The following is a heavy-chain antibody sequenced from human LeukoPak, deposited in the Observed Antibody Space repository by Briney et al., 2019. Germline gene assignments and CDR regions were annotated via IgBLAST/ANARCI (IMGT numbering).Heavy chain of an antibody. V-gene: IGHV3-23*01. CDR3: ANKPAGFDP. J-gene: IGHJ5*02. CDR2: ISDGGDSS. D-gene: IGHD1-14*01. Sequence: GGSLRLSCAASGFSVSRFVVGWVRQAPGKGLEWVSGISDGGDSSYYADSVKGRFTISRDNSKNTLYLQMNSLRAEDTAVYYCANKPAGFDPWGQGTLVTVSS. CDR1: GFSVSRFV.